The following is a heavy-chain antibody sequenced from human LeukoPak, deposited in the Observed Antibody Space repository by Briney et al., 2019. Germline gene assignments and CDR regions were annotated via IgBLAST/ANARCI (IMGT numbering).Heavy chain of an antibody. Sequence: ASVKISCEASGDTFTNYGISWVRQAPGQGLEWMGWISADSGNTNSAQKLQGRVTMTTDTSTSTAYMELRSLRSDDTVVYYCARDIGVPAATYYFDYWGQGTLVTVSS. J-gene: IGHJ4*02. CDR1: GDTFTNYG. CDR2: ISADSGNT. CDR3: ARDIGVPAATYYFDY. V-gene: IGHV1-18*01. D-gene: IGHD2-2*01.